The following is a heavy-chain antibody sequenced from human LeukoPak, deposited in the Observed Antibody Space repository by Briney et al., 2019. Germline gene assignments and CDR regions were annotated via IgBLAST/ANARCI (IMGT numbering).Heavy chain of an antibody. J-gene: IGHJ4*02. V-gene: IGHV4-59*10. CDR2: IYTSGST. D-gene: IGHD3-10*01. CDR1: GGSFSGYY. CDR3: AGYSSMVRGILGPFDY. Sequence: PSETLSLTCAVYGGSFSGYYWSWIRQPAGKGLEWIGRIYTSGSTNYNPSLKSRVTMSVDTSKNQFSLKLSSVTAADTAVYYCAGYSSMVRGILGPFDYWGQGTLVTVSS.